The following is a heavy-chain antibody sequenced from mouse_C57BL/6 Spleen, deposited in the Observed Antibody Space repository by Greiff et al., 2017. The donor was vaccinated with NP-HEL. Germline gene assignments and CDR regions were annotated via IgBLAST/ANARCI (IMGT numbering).Heavy chain of an antibody. Sequence: QVQLQQPGAELVRPGSSVKLSCKASGYTFTSYWMHWVKQRPIQGLEWIGNIDPSDSETHYNQKFKDKATLTVDKSSSTAYMQLSSLTSEDSAVYYCARSLNYYGSSYFDYWGQGTTLTVSS. D-gene: IGHD1-1*01. J-gene: IGHJ2*01. CDR3: ARSLNYYGSSYFDY. CDR2: IDPSDSET. V-gene: IGHV1-52*01. CDR1: GYTFTSYW.